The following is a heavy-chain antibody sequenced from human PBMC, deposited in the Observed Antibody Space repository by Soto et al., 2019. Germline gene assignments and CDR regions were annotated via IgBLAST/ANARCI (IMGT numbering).Heavy chain of an antibody. CDR3: ARDCGYWNYYYYGMDV. CDR2: IWYDGSNK. Sequence: QVQLVESGGGVVQPGRSLRLSCAASGFTFSSYGMHWVRQAPGKGLEWVAVIWYDGSNKYYADSVKGRFTISRDNSKNTLYLQMHSLRAEDTAVYYCARDCGYWNYYYYGMDVWGQGTTVTVSS. CDR1: GFTFSSYG. D-gene: IGHD2-8*02. J-gene: IGHJ6*02. V-gene: IGHV3-33*01.